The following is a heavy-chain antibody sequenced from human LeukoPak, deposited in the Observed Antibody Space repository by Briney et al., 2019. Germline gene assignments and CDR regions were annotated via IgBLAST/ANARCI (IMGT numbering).Heavy chain of an antibody. CDR2: IWYDGSNK. J-gene: IGHJ4*02. CDR3: ARCRAYGDYAVDY. V-gene: IGHV3-33*01. CDR1: GFTFSSYG. D-gene: IGHD4-17*01. Sequence: GGSLRLSCAASGFTFSSYGMHWVRQAPGKGLEWVAVIWYDGSNKYYADSVKGRFTISRDNSKNTLYLQMNSLRAEDTAVYYCARCRAYGDYAVDYWGQGTLVTVSS.